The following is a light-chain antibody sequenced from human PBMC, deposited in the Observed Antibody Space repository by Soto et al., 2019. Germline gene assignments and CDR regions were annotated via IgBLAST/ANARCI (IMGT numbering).Light chain of an antibody. Sequence: TRYPALLVLDTGEGATLCCRASQTVSRNLAWYQQRPGQAPRLLIYDISNRAAGVPARFSGSGSETEFTLTIRSLQSEDCAVYFCQQYNIWPSFGQGTRLEIK. CDR1: QTVSRN. CDR3: QQYNIWPS. J-gene: IGKJ5*01. V-gene: IGKV3-15*01. CDR2: DIS.